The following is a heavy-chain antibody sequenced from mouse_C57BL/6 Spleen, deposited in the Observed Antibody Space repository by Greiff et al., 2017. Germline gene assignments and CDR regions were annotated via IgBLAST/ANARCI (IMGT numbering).Heavy chain of an antibody. D-gene: IGHD2-4*01. Sequence: EVKVVESGEGLVKPGGSLKLSCAASGFTFSSYAMSWVRQTPEKRLEWVAYISSGGDYIYYADTVKGRFTISRDNARNTLYLQMSSLKSEDTAMYYCTRDQGDYAYAMDYWGQGTSVTVSS. CDR2: ISSGGDYI. CDR3: TRDQGDYAYAMDY. V-gene: IGHV5-9-1*02. CDR1: GFTFSSYA. J-gene: IGHJ4*01.